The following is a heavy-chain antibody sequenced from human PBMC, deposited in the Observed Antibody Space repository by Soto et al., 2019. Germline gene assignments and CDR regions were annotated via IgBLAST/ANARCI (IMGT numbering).Heavy chain of an antibody. Sequence: QVQLVQSGAEVKKPGASVKVSCKASGYTFTSYDINWVRQATGQGLEWMGWMNPNSGNTGYAQKFQGRVTMTMNTSISTAYMELRSLRSEDTAVYYCARVRRDFWSGYWGDGYYYYYGMDVWGQGTTVTVSS. CDR2: MNPNSGNT. CDR3: ARVRRDFWSGYWGDGYYYYYGMDV. D-gene: IGHD3-3*01. V-gene: IGHV1-8*01. CDR1: GYTFTSYD. J-gene: IGHJ6*02.